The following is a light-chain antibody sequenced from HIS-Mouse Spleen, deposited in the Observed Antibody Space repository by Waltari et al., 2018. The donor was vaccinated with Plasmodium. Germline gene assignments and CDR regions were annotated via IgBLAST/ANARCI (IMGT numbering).Light chain of an antibody. CDR3: YSTDSSGNHRV. Sequence: SYELTQPPSVSVSPGQTARINCPGDALPKNYPYLYQQKSGQAPVLVIYEDSKRPSGIPERFSGSSSGTMATLTISGAQVEDEADYYCYSTDSSGNHRVFGGGTKLTVL. J-gene: IGLJ3*02. CDR1: ALPKNY. V-gene: IGLV3-10*01. CDR2: EDS.